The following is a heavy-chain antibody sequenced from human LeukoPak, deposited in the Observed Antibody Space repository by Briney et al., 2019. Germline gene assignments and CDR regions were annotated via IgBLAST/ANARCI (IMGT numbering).Heavy chain of an antibody. CDR3: AKGLVPGGTTEPFDY. CDR1: GFTFSSYA. CDR2: ISGSGGST. D-gene: IGHD1-26*01. V-gene: IGHV3-23*01. J-gene: IGHJ4*02. Sequence: PGGSLRLSCAASGFTFSSYAMSWVRQAPGKGLEWVSAISGSGGSTYYADSVKGRFTISRDNSKNTLYLQMNSLRAEDTAVYYCAKGLVPGGTTEPFDYWGQGTLVTVSS.